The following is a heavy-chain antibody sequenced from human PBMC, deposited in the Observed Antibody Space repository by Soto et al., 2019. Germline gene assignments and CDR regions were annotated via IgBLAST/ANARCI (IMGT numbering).Heavy chain of an antibody. CDR1: GGTFSSYA. D-gene: IGHD2-15*01. J-gene: IGHJ6*02. Sequence: SVKVSCKASGGTFSSYAISWVRQAPGQGLEWMGGIIPIFGTANYAQKFQGRVTITADESTSTVYMELSRLRFEDTAVYFCATGGDNSGEFYSYGMDVWGQGTTVTVSS. CDR2: IIPIFGTA. V-gene: IGHV1-69*13. CDR3: ATGGDNSGEFYSYGMDV.